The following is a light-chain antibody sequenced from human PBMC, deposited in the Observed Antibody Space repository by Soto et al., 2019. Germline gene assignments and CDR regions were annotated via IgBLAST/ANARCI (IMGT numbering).Light chain of an antibody. CDR2: GAS. CDR1: QGVGSN. CDR3: QQYDNVPLT. V-gene: IGKV3-15*01. Sequence: ERVMTQSPATLSVSPGEIATLSCGGSQGVGSNLAWYQQKPGQAPRLLIFGASSRATGVPARFSGSGSGTEFTLTINSLQSEDFEVYFCQQYDNVPLTFGPGTKVDIK. J-gene: IGKJ3*01.